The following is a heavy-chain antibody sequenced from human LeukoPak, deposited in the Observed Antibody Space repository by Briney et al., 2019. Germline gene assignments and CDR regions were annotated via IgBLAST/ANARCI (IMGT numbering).Heavy chain of an antibody. CDR3: ARERRDEVVVAVYFDY. D-gene: IGHD2-15*01. Sequence: GGSLRLSCAASGFTFSSYSMNWVRQAPGKGLEWVSYISSSSSTIYYADSVKGRFTISRDNAKNSLYLQMNSLRAEDTAVYYCARERRDEVVVAVYFDYWGQGTLVTVSS. V-gene: IGHV3-48*01. CDR1: GFTFSSYS. CDR2: ISSSSSTI. J-gene: IGHJ4*02.